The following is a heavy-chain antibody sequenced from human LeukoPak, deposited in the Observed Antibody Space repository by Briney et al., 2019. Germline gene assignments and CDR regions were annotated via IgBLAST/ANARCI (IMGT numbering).Heavy chain of an antibody. D-gene: IGHD2-2*01. CDR2: IWYDGSNK. V-gene: IGHV3-33*01. CDR1: GFTFSSYG. CDR3: ASLRTAAGNDAFDI. Sequence: GGSLRLSCAASGFTFSSYGMHWVRRAPGKGLEWVAVIWYDGSNKYYADSVKGRFTISRDNSKNTLYLQMNSLRAEDTAVYYCASLRTAAGNDAFDIWGQGTMVTVSS. J-gene: IGHJ3*02.